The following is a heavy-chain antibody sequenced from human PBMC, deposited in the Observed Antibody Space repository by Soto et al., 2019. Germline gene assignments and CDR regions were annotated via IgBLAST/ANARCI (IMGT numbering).Heavy chain of an antibody. CDR2: IKPYNGNT. V-gene: IGHV1-18*01. CDR3: ARDLDGSGSYYTDY. D-gene: IGHD3-10*01. J-gene: IGHJ4*02. CDR1: GYTLTELS. Sequence: ASVKVSCKVSGYTLTELSMHWVRQAPGQGLEWMGWIKPYNGNTKYAQNLQGRVTMTTDTSTSTAYMELRSLRSDDTAVYYCARDLDGSGSYYTDYWGQGTLVTVSS.